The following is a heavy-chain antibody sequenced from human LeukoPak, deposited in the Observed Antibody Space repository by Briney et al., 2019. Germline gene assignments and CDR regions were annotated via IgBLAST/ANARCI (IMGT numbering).Heavy chain of an antibody. CDR3: ARSTMVRGVIIGEIDY. J-gene: IGHJ4*02. CDR1: GYTFTSYY. CDR2: INPSGGST. V-gene: IGHV1-46*01. Sequence: ASVKVSCKASGYTFTSYYMHWVRQAPGQGLEWMGIINPSGGSTSYAQKFQGRVTMTRDTSTSTVYMELSSLRSEDTAVYYCARSTMVRGVIIGEIDYWGQRTLVTVSS. D-gene: IGHD3-10*01.